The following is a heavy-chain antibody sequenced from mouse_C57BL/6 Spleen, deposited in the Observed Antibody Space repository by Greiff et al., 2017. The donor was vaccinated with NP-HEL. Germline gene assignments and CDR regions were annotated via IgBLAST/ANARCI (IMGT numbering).Heavy chain of an antibody. Sequence: VQLQQSGAELVKPGASVKLSCKASGYTFTSYWMHWVKQRPGQGLEWIGMIHPNSGSTNYNEKFKSKATLTVDKSSSTAYMQLSSLTSEDSAVYYCARDYGDLYAMDYWGQGTSVTVSS. D-gene: IGHD2-4*01. CDR1: GYTFTSYW. V-gene: IGHV1-64*01. CDR3: ARDYGDLYAMDY. CDR2: IHPNSGST. J-gene: IGHJ4*01.